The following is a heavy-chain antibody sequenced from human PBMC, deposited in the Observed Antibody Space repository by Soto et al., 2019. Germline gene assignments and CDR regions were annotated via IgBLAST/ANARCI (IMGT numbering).Heavy chain of an antibody. V-gene: IGHV3-11*01. D-gene: IGHD6-19*01. J-gene: IGHJ3*01. CDR3: ARDFPYSSRWYAHAFDL. CDR1: GFTFSDYY. CDR2: ISSSGSTI. Sequence: GGSLRLSCAASGFTFSDYYMSWIRQAPGKGLEWVSYISSSGSTIYYADSVKGRFTISRDNAKNSLYLQMNSLRAEDTAVYYCARDFPYSSRWYAHAFDLWGQATMVTVSS.